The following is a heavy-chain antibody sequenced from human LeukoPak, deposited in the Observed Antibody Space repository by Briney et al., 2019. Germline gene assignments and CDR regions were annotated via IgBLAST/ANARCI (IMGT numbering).Heavy chain of an antibody. D-gene: IGHD1-26*01. CDR1: GGSSSGFS. Sequence: SQTLSPTCTVHGGSSSGFSCDWVRQPPGEGLEWMGEINQSGGTNNNPSLKGRVTIFVDTAQSQISLSLSSVTAADTAVYYFPGAVEWPMRVWFKHWGPRTQVTVSS. CDR3: PGAVEWPMRVWFKH. V-gene: IGHV4-34*01. CDR2: INQSGGT. J-gene: IGHJ5*02.